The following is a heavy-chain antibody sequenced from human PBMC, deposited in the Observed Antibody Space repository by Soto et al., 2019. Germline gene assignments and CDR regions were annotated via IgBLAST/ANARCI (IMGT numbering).Heavy chain of an antibody. CDR2: IYYSGST. CDR1: GGSISSSSYY. CDR3: ARLRHRVGKGGGKPLGYYYYGMDV. J-gene: IGHJ6*02. D-gene: IGHD2-15*01. V-gene: IGHV4-39*01. Sequence: SETLSLTCTVSGGSISSSSYYWGWIRQPPGKGLKWIGSIYYSGSTYYNPSLKSRVTISVDTSKNQFSLKLSSVTAADTAVYYCARLRHRVGKGGGKPLGYYYYGMDVWGQGTTVTVSS.